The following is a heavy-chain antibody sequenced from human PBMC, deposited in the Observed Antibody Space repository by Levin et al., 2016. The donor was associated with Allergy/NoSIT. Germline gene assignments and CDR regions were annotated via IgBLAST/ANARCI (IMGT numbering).Heavy chain of an antibody. J-gene: IGHJ2*01. CDR3: ARHPHYCGGDCAFDL. CDR2: IYYSGST. Sequence: WIRQPPGKGLEWIGSIYYSGSTYYNPSLKSRVTISVDTSKNQFSLKLSSVTAADTAVYYCARHPHYCGGDCAFDLWGRGTLVTVSS. D-gene: IGHD2-21*02. V-gene: IGHV4-39*01.